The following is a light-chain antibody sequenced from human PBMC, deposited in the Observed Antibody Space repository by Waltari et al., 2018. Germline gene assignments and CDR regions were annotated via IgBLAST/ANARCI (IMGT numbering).Light chain of an antibody. CDR3: QTGGHGTWV. J-gene: IGLJ3*02. CDR2: VNSDGSH. Sequence: QLVLTQSPSASASLRASVKLTCTLSGGHSSNVLAWHQQQPEKGPRYLMKVNSDGSHSKGDQIPDRFSGSSSGAERYLTISSVQSEDEADYYCQTGGHGTWVFGGGTKLTVL. CDR1: GGHSSNV. V-gene: IGLV4-69*01.